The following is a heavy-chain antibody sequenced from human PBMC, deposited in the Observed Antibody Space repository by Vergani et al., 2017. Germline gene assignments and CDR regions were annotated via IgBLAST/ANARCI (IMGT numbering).Heavy chain of an antibody. D-gene: IGHD6-19*01. Sequence: QVQLQQWGAGLLKPSETLSLTCAVYGGSFSGYYWSWIRQPPGKGLEWIGEINHSGSTNYNPSLKSRVTISVDTSKNQFSLKLSSVTAADTAVYYCARGGGTAVAGTLAYWGQGTLVTVSS. CDR3: ARGGGTAVAGTLAY. CDR2: INHSGST. V-gene: IGHV4-34*01. CDR1: GGSFSGYY. J-gene: IGHJ4*02.